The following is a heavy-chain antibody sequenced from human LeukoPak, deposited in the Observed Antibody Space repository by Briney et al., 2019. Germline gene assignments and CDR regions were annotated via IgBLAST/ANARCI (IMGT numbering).Heavy chain of an antibody. J-gene: IGHJ5*02. V-gene: IGHV4-59*13. D-gene: IGHD3-3*01. Sequence: SETLSLTCTVSGGSISSYYWSLIRQPPGKGLEWIGYIYYSGSTNYNPSLKSRVTISVDTSKNQFSLKLSSVTAADTAVYYCASTYYDFWSGYHGVNWFDPWGQGTLVTVSS. CDR3: ASTYYDFWSGYHGVNWFDP. CDR2: IYYSGST. CDR1: GGSISSYY.